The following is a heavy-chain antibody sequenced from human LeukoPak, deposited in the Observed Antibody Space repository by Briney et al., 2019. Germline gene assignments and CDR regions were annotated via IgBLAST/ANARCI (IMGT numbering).Heavy chain of an antibody. Sequence: ASVKVSCKASGYTFTSYDINWVRQATGQGLEWMGWMNPNSGNTGYAQKFQGRVTMTRNTSISTAYMELSSLRAEDTAVYYCARDAQQLVYLEYYFDYWGQGTLVTVSS. D-gene: IGHD6-13*01. J-gene: IGHJ4*02. CDR3: ARDAQQLVYLEYYFDY. CDR1: GYTFTSYD. CDR2: MNPNSGNT. V-gene: IGHV1-8*01.